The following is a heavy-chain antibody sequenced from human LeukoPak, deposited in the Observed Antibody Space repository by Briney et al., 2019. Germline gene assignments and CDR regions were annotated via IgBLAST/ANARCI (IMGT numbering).Heavy chain of an antibody. CDR1: GFTFSSYA. V-gene: IGHV3-30*04. CDR3: AREGDY. CDR2: ISYDGSNK. J-gene: IGHJ4*02. Sequence: TGGSLRLSCAASGFTFSSYAMHWVRQAPGKGLEWVAVISYDGSNKYYADSVKGRFTISRDNSKNTLYLQMNSLRAEDTAVYYCAREGDYWGQGTLVTVS.